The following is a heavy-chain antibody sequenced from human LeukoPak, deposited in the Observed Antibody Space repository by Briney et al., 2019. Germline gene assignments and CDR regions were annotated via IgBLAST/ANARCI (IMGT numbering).Heavy chain of an antibody. CDR2: IYSGGST. J-gene: IGHJ6*02. CDR3: ASSMESSSSWYSTIQSPIYYYYYGMDV. CDR1: GSTVSSNY. V-gene: IGHV3-53*01. Sequence: PGGSLRLSCAASGSTVSSNYMSWVRQAPGKGLEWVSVIYSGGSTYYADSVKGRFTISRDNSKNTLYLQMNSLRAEDTAVYYCASSMESSSSWYSTIQSPIYYYYYGMDVWGQGTTVTVSS. D-gene: IGHD6-13*01.